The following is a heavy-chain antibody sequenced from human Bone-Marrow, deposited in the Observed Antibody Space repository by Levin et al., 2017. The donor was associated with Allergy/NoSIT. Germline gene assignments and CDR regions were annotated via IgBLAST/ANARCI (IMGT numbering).Heavy chain of an antibody. V-gene: IGHV3-9*01. J-gene: IGHJ6*03. CDR2: ISWNSNSI. Sequence: QPGGSLRLSCAASGFTFDDYAMHWVRQAPGKGLEWVSGISWNSNSIAYADFVKGRFTISRDSAKKSLYLQMKSLRPEDTALYYCTRGRDLAVADSMDVWGKGTTVTVSS. CDR1: GFTFDDYA. CDR3: TRGRDLAVADSMDV. D-gene: IGHD6-19*01.